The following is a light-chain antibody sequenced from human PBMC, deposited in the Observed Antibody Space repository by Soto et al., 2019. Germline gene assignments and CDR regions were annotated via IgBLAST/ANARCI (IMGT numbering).Light chain of an antibody. CDR3: QQDGSSSYT. V-gene: IGKV3-20*01. CDR2: GAS. J-gene: IGKJ2*01. Sequence: EIVLTQSPGTLSLSPGERATLSCRASQSVSSTSLAWYQQKPAQAPRLLIYGASNRATGIPDRFSGSGSGTDFTLTISRLEPEDFAVYYCQQDGSSSYTFGQGTKLEIK. CDR1: QSVSSTS.